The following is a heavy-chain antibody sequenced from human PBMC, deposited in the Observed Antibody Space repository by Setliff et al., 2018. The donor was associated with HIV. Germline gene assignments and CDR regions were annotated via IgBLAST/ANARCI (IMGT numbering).Heavy chain of an antibody. CDR3: AKDISGGWGAFDI. Sequence: PGGSLRLSCAASGFTLDDYAMHWVRQAPGKGLEWVSGISWNSGSIGYADSVKGRFTISRDNAKNSLYLQMNSLRAEDTALYYCAKDISGGWGAFDIWGQGTMVTVSS. D-gene: IGHD6-25*01. CDR2: ISWNSGSI. J-gene: IGHJ3*02. V-gene: IGHV3-9*01. CDR1: GFTLDDYA.